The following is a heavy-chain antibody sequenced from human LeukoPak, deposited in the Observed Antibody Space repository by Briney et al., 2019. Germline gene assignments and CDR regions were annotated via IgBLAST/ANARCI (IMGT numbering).Heavy chain of an antibody. CDR2: IYSSGST. CDR1: GGSISSSSYY. Sequence: SETLSLTCTVSGGSISSSSYYWGWIRQPPGKGPEWIGSIYSSGSTYYNPSLKSRVTISVDTSKNQFSLKLSSVTAADTAVYYCARSGSGYLRYYFDYWGQGTLVTVSS. V-gene: IGHV4-39*07. J-gene: IGHJ4*02. CDR3: ARSGSGYLRYYFDY. D-gene: IGHD5-12*01.